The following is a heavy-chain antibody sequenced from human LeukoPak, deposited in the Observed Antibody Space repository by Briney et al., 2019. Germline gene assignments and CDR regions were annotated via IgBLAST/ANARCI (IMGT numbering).Heavy chain of an antibody. V-gene: IGHV6-1*01. CDR2: TYYRSTWYN. D-gene: IGHD2-2*01. J-gene: IGHJ5*02. CDR3: ARRLTQYDCFDP. CDR1: GDSFSSNSVT. Sequence: SQTLSLTCAISGDSFSSNSVTWNWIRQSPSRGLEWLGRTYYRSTWYNDYAVSVRGRITVNPDTSKNQFSLHLNSVTPEDTAVYYCARRLTQYDCFDPWGQGILVTVST.